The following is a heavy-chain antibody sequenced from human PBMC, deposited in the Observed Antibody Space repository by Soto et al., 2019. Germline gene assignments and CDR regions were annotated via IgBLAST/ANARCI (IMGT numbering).Heavy chain of an antibody. D-gene: IGHD3-3*01. CDR3: AAGAKFTIFGVVRHFDY. Sequence: SVKVSCKASGFTFTSSAVQWVRQARGQRLEWIGWIVVGSGNTNYAQKFQERVAITRDMSTSTAYMELSSLRSEDTAVYYCAAGAKFTIFGVVRHFDYWGQGTLVTVSS. V-gene: IGHV1-58*01. CDR2: IVVGSGNT. J-gene: IGHJ4*02. CDR1: GFTFTSSA.